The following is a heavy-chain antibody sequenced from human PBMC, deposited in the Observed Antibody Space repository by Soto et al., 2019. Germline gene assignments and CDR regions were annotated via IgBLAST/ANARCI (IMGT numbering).Heavy chain of an antibody. Sequence: QVQLVQSGAEVKKPGSSVKVSCKASGGTFSSYAISWVRQAPGQGLEWMGGIIPIFGKANYAQKFQGRVTITADESPSTAYMELSSLRAEDTAVYYCASHGFVDYYYGMDVWGQGTTVTVSS. D-gene: IGHD3-10*01. CDR2: IIPIFGKA. CDR3: ASHGFVDYYYGMDV. J-gene: IGHJ6*02. V-gene: IGHV1-69*01. CDR1: GGTFSSYA.